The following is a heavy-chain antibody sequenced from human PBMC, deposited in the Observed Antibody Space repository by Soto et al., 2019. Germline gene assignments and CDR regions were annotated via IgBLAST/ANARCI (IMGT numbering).Heavy chain of an antibody. V-gene: IGHV3-30-3*01. D-gene: IGHD2-21*01. CDR1: GFTFSSYT. J-gene: IGHJ2*01. CDR3: ARDGVKRYFDL. CDR2: ISYDGSNK. Sequence: QVQLVESGGGVVQPGRSLRLSCVASGFTFSSYTMHWVRQAPGKGVEWVAVISYDGSNKYYADSVKGRFTISRDNSKNTLYLQMNSLRGEDTAVYYCARDGVKRYFDLWGRGTLVTVSS.